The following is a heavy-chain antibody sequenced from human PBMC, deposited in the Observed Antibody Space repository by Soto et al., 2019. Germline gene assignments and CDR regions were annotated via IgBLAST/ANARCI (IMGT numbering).Heavy chain of an antibody. V-gene: IGHV3-23*01. CDR2: ISDSGGST. J-gene: IGHJ4*02. CDR3: AKAAKITTLYNFDL. CDR1: GFTFSSFF. Sequence: XGSLIVSWASSGFTFSSFFMNLVLQAPGKGLEWVSLISDSGGSTYHADSVKGRFTISRDNSKNTLYLQMNSLRAEDTAVYYCAKAAKITTLYNFDLWGQGTLVTVSS. D-gene: IGHD4-4*01.